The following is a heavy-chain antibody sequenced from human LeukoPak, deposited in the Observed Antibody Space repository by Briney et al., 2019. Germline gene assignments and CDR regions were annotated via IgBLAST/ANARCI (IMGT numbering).Heavy chain of an antibody. J-gene: IGHJ2*01. CDR2: IYTSGST. CDR3: ARQTSSWYQDWYFDL. Sequence: SETLSLTCTVSSGSISNYDWSWIRQPAGKGLEWIGRIYTSGSTNYNPSLKSRVTMSVDTSKKQFSLKLSSVTAADTAVYYCARQTSSWYQDWYFDLWGRGTLVTVSS. CDR1: SGSISNYD. D-gene: IGHD6-13*01. V-gene: IGHV4-4*07.